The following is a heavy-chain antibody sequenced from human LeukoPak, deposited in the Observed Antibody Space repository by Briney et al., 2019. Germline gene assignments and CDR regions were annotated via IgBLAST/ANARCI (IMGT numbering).Heavy chain of an antibody. J-gene: IGHJ4*02. CDR3: ANFYCGSGTDPSSVTY. Sequence: WGSLRLSCAASGFTFSSYGMHWVRQAPGKGLEWVAFIRYDGSNKYYADSVKGRFTISRDNSKNTLYLQMNSLRSEDTAVYYCANFYCGSGTDPSSVTYWGQGTLVTVSS. CDR2: IRYDGSNK. CDR1: GFTFSSYG. V-gene: IGHV3-30*02. D-gene: IGHD3-10*01.